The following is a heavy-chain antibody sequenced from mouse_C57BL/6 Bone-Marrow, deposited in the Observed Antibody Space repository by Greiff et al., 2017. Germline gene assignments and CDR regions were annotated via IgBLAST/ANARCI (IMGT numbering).Heavy chain of an antibody. D-gene: IGHD1-1*01. Sequence: QVQLQQSGAELVKPGASVKLSCKASGYTFTSYWMHWVKQRPGQGLEWIGMIHPNSGSTNYNEKFKSKATLTVDKSSSTAYMQLSSLTSEDSAVYYCARRRAYYGSSYWYFDVWGTGTTVTVSS. CDR3: ARRRAYYGSSYWYFDV. CDR1: GYTFTSYW. CDR2: IHPNSGST. J-gene: IGHJ1*03. V-gene: IGHV1-64*01.